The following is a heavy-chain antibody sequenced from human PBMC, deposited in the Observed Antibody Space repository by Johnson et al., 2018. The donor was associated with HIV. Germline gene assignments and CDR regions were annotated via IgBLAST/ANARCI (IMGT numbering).Heavy chain of an antibody. J-gene: IGHJ3*02. CDR1: GFSFDDYA. CDR3: AKDPRSGPPVRGAFDI. V-gene: IGHV3-9*01. Sequence: VQLVESGGGLVQPGRSLRLSCAASGFSFDDYAMYWVRQAPGKGLEWVSDISWNSGSIGYADSVKGRFTISRDNAKNSLYLQMNSLRAEDTALYYCAKDPRSGPPVRGAFDIWGQGTMVTVSS. D-gene: IGHD3-3*01. CDR2: ISWNSGSI.